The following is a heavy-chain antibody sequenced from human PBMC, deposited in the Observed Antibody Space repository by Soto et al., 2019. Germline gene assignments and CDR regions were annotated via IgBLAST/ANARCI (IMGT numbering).Heavy chain of an antibody. CDR2: IYYTGAT. J-gene: IGHJ4*02. Sequence: QVELQESGPRLVKSSGTLSLTCEVSSGSISTGNWWSWVRQPPGKGLEWIGEIYYTGATNYNPSLMRRVTMTIDKSKDQFALILSSASAADTAVYYCARVCSSGSGCMYYFYFWGQVILVAVSS. CDR3: ARVCSSGSGCMYYFYF. V-gene: IGHV4-4*02. CDR1: SGSISTGNW. D-gene: IGHD6-25*01.